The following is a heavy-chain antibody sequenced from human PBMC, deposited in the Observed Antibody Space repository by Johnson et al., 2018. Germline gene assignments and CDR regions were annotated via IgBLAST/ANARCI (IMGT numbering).Heavy chain of an antibody. D-gene: IGHD6-6*01. CDR2: IWYDGSNQ. CDR1: GFTFRNHG. Sequence: QLVESGGGVVQPGRSLRLSCAASGFTFRNHGMHWVRQAPGKGLEWVAVIWYDGSNQYYADSVKGRFTISRDNSKNTLYLEMNSLRAEDTAVYYCARDIAARRLDYWGQGTLVTVSS. CDR3: ARDIAARRLDY. J-gene: IGHJ4*02. V-gene: IGHV3-33*01.